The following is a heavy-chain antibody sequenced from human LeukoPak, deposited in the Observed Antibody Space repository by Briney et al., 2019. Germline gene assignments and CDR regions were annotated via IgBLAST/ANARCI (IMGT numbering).Heavy chain of an antibody. CDR3: ARGARAGYNLEPFDY. V-gene: IGHV4-59*08. D-gene: IGHD5-24*01. CDR2: IYYSGST. Sequence: TSSETLSLTCTVSGGSISSYCWSWIRQPPGKGLEWIGYIYYSGSTKYNPSLKSRVTISVDTSKNQFSLKLRSVTAADTAVYYCARGARAGYNLEPFDYWGQGTLVTVSS. CDR1: GGSISSYC. J-gene: IGHJ4*02.